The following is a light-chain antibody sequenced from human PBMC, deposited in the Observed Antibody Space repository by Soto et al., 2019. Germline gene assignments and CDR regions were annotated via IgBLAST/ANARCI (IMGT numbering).Light chain of an antibody. CDR3: QQRGDWPLT. J-gene: IGKJ3*01. CDR2: DAS. Sequence: EIVLTQSPATLSLSPGERATLSCRASQSVSSYLAWYQQKPGQTPRLLIYDASNRVTGIQARFSGSGSGTDFTLTISSLEPEDFAVYYCQQRGDWPLTFGPGTKVDIK. V-gene: IGKV3-11*01. CDR1: QSVSSY.